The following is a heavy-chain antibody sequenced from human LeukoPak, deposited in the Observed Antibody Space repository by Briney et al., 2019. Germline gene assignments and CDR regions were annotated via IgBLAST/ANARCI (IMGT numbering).Heavy chain of an antibody. D-gene: IGHD3-22*01. CDR1: GFTFSNAW. V-gene: IGHV3-15*01. CDR3: TASSGSDAFDI. Sequence: GGSLRLSCAASGFTFSNAWMSWVRQAPGKGLEWVGRIISKTAGETTHYAAPVKGRFTVSRDDSKNTLYLQMSSLKTEDTALYYCTASSGSDAFDIWGQGQWSPSLQ. CDR2: IISKTAGETT. J-gene: IGHJ3*02.